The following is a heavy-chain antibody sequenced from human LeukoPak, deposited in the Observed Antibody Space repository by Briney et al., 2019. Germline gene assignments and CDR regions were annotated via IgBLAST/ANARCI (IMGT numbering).Heavy chain of an antibody. V-gene: IGHV3-30-3*01. D-gene: IGHD3-10*01. CDR2: ITSDGSKK. CDR1: GFTFSTYV. CDR3: ARTSLHYFGSGSYSLDVFDI. J-gene: IGHJ3*02. Sequence: RGSLRVFWAASGFTFSTYVMHWIRQAPGKGPEWVAAITSDGSKKYYADSVKGRFPISSDNSMNTLYLQMNSLRADDTAVYFCARTSLHYFGSGSYSLDVFDIWGQGTMVTVSS.